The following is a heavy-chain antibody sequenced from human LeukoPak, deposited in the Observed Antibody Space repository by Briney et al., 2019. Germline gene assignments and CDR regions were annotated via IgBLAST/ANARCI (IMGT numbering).Heavy chain of an antibody. CDR1: GFTFSSYS. Sequence: GGSLRLSCAASGFTFSSYSMNWVRQAPGKGLEWVSSISSSSSYTYYADSVKGRFTISRDNAKNSLYLQMNSLRAEDTAVYYCARVGSDFWSGYHFDYWGQGTLVTVSS. D-gene: IGHD3-3*01. CDR3: ARVGSDFWSGYHFDY. CDR2: ISSSSSYT. J-gene: IGHJ4*02. V-gene: IGHV3-21*01.